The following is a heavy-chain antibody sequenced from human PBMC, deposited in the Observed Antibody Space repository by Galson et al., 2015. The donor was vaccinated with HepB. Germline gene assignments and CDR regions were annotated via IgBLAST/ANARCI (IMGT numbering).Heavy chain of an antibody. CDR2: IDPSGRIK. D-gene: IGHD1-14*01. CDR3: ARDNSHQVPQPGWWFDP. J-gene: IGHJ5*02. CDR1: GFTFNIYY. Sequence: SVKVSCKASGFTFNIYYMHWIRQVPGQGLEWMGVIDPSGRIKNYAQTFQGRLTMTRDTSTSTVYMELSSLRSGDTAMYYCARDNSHQVPQPGWWFDPWGQGTLVSVSS. V-gene: IGHV1-46*02.